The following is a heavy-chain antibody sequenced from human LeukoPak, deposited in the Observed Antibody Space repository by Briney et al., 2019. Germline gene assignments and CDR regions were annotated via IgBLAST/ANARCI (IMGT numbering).Heavy chain of an antibody. V-gene: IGHV1-18*01. D-gene: IGHD2-21*02. CDR1: GYTFTSYG. Sequence: ASVKVSCKASGYTFTSYGISWVRQAPGQGLEWMGWICAYNGNTNYAQKLQGRVTMTTDTSTSTAYMELRSLRSDDTAVYYCARDQVPHIVVVTATLDYWGQGTLVTVSS. J-gene: IGHJ4*02. CDR3: ARDQVPHIVVVTATLDY. CDR2: ICAYNGNT.